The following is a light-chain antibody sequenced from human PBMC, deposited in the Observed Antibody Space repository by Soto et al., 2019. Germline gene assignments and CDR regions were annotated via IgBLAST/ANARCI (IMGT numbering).Light chain of an antibody. CDR3: SSYTGSSTFV. J-gene: IGLJ1*01. CDR2: DVN. Sequence: QSVLTQPASVSVSPGQSITISCTGTSSDVGGYDYVSWYQQLPGKAPKLLIYDVNNRPSGVSHRFSGSKSGNTASLTISGLQAEDEADYYCSSYTGSSTFVFGTGTKVTVL. CDR1: SSDVGGYDY. V-gene: IGLV2-14*01.